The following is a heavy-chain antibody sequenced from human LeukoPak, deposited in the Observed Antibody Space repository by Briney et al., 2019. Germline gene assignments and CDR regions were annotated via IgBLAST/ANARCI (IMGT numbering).Heavy chain of an antibody. CDR2: IYYSGST. Sequence: PSETLSLTCTVSGGSISSSSYYWGWIRQPPGKGLEWIGSIYYSGSTYYNPSLKSRVTISVDTSKSQFSLKLSSVTAADTAVYYCARLGYCSSTSCDWFDPWGQGTLVTVSS. CDR1: GGSISSSSYY. J-gene: IGHJ5*02. V-gene: IGHV4-39*01. D-gene: IGHD2-2*01. CDR3: ARLGYCSSTSCDWFDP.